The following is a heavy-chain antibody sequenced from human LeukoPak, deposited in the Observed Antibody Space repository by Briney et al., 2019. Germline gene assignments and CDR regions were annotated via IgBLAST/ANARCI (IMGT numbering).Heavy chain of an antibody. J-gene: IGHJ3*02. V-gene: IGHV3-21*01. CDR1: GFTLSNYT. D-gene: IGHD1-1*01. CDR3: ARKMKTGDRVGTFDI. CDR2: ISTSGSYI. Sequence: KTGGSLRLSCAASGFTLSNYTMNWIRQAPGKGLEWVSSISTSGSYIHYADSAKGRFTISRDNAKNSLYLQMNSLTAEDTAVYYCARKMKTGDRVGTFDIWGQGTMVTVSS.